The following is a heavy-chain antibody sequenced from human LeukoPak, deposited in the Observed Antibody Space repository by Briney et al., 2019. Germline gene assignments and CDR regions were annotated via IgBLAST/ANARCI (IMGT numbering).Heavy chain of an antibody. CDR2: IYYNGST. V-gene: IGHV4-59*01. J-gene: IGHJ6*03. Sequence: PSETLSLTCTVSGGSISSYYWSWIRQPPGKGLEWIGYIYYNGSTNYNPSLKSRVTISVDTSKNQFSLKVNSMTAADTAVYYCARVISSSWYGGHDYYSYYYMDVWGKGTTVTVSS. CDR1: GGSISSYY. D-gene: IGHD6-13*01. CDR3: ARVISSSWYGGHDYYSYYYMDV.